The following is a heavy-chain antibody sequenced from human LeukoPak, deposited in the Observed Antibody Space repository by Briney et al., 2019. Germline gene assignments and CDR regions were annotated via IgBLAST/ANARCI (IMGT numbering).Heavy chain of an antibody. Sequence: GASVKVSCKASGYTFTSYDINWVRQATGQGLELMGWMNPNSGNTGYAQNFQGRVTMTRNTSISTAYMELSSLRSEDTAVYYCARGMGSGSYSAAYYFDYWGQGTLVSVSS. D-gene: IGHD3-22*01. CDR2: MNPNSGNT. CDR3: ARGMGSGSYSAAYYFDY. J-gene: IGHJ4*02. V-gene: IGHV1-8*01. CDR1: GYTFTSYD.